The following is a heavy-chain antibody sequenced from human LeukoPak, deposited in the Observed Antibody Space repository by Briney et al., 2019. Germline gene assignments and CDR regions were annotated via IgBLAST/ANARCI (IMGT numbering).Heavy chain of an antibody. Sequence: SETLSLTCTVSGGSISSGSYYWSWIRQPAGKGLEWIGRIYTSGSTNYNPSLKSRVTISVDTSKNQFSLKLSSVTAADTAVYYCARTRRTGYPEGDALDIWGQGTMVTVSS. CDR2: IYTSGST. D-gene: IGHD3/OR15-3a*01. CDR1: GGSISSGSYY. V-gene: IGHV4-61*02. J-gene: IGHJ3*02. CDR3: ARTRRTGYPEGDALDI.